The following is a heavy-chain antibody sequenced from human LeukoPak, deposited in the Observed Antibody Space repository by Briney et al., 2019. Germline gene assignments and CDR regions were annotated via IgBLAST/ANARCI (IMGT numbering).Heavy chain of an antibody. Sequence: PGGSLRLSCVASGFPFNKYGMSWVRQVPGKGLELVSCIIANGDSLSYADSVRGRFTISRDNSKNTLYLQTNSLRAEDTAVYYCAKRGSSSPVGYYYYYMDVWGKGTTVTVSS. V-gene: IGHV3-20*04. D-gene: IGHD6-6*01. J-gene: IGHJ6*03. CDR1: GFPFNKYG. CDR2: IIANGDSL. CDR3: AKRGSSSPVGYYYYYMDV.